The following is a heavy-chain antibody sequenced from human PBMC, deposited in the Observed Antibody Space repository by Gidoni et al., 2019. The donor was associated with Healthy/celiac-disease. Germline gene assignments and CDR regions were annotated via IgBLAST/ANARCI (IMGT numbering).Heavy chain of an antibody. D-gene: IGHD6-13*01. J-gene: IGHJ4*02. CDR1: GGSISSGVYY. CDR2: IYYSGST. V-gene: IGHV4-31*03. CDR3: ARGDSSSWYPTGFDY. Sequence: QVQLQESGPGLVKPSQTLSLTCPVSGGSISSGVYYWSWIRQHPGKGLEWIGYIYYSGSTYYNPSLKSRVTISVDTSKNQFSLKLSSVTAADTAVYYCARGDSSSWYPTGFDYWGQGTLVTVSS.